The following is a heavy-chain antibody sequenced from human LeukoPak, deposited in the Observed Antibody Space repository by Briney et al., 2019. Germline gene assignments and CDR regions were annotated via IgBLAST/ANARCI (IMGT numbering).Heavy chain of an antibody. J-gene: IGHJ4*02. CDR1: GGSISSYY. CDR2: IYYSGRT. D-gene: IGHD3-3*01. V-gene: IGHV4-59*01. CDR3: ASRSSIWSGYQDTLYYFDS. Sequence: SETLSLTCSVSGGSISSYYWTWIRQPPGKALEWTGYIYYSGRTSYNPSLKSRVTMSVDTSKNQFSLKLSSVTAADTAVYYCASRSSIWSGYQDTLYYFDSWGQGTLVTVSS.